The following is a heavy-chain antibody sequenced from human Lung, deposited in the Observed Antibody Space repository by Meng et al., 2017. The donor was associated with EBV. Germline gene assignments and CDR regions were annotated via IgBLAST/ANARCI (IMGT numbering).Heavy chain of an antibody. D-gene: IGHD1-26*01. CDR2: INDSGST. V-gene: IGHV4-34*01. CDR3: ARSTFDY. J-gene: IGHJ4*02. CDR1: GGSLSGSFSGYY. Sequence: QVQLQPAGAGLLKPSEPLSPTCAVYGGSLSGSFSGYYWSWIRQAPGKGLEWIGEINDSGSTDYNPSLKSRLTISVDRSKSQFSLELSSVTAADTAVYYCARSTFDYWGQGTLVTVSS.